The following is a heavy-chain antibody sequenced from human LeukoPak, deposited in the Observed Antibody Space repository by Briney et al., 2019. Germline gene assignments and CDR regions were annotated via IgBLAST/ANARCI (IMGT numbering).Heavy chain of an antibody. CDR2: IYSTGST. CDR3: ARDSSYYYYYMDV. V-gene: IGHV3-53*01. J-gene: IGHJ6*03. CDR1: GFTVSSNY. Sequence: AGSLRLSCAASGFTVSSNYMSWVRQAPGKGLEWVSLIYSTGSTYYADSVRGRFTISRDNSKNTLYLQMNSLRAEDTAVYYCARDSSYYYYYMDVWGKGTTVIVSS.